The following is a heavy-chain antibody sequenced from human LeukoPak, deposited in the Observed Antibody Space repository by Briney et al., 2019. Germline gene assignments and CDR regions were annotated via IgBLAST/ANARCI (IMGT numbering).Heavy chain of an antibody. CDR2: IYYSGST. J-gene: IGHJ6*03. CDR3: ARTNYYGSGSYWDYYYYYMDV. CDR1: GGSFSGYY. Sequence: SETLSLTCAVYGGSFSGYYWSWIRQPPGKGLEWIGYIYYSGSTNYNPSLKSRVTISVDTSKNQFSLKLSSVTAADTAVYYCARTNYYGSGSYWDYYYYYMDVWGKGTTVTISS. V-gene: IGHV4-59*01. D-gene: IGHD3-10*01.